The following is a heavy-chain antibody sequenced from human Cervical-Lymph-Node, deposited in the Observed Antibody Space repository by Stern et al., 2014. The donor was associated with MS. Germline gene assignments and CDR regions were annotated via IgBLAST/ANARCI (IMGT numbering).Heavy chain of an antibody. V-gene: IGHV5-51*01. J-gene: IGHJ4*02. CDR2: IYPGDSDT. CDR3: ARQGIDYGDYVPDY. D-gene: IGHD4-17*01. Sequence: VQLVESGAEVKKSGESLKISCKGSGYSFTRYWIGWGRQMPGKGLEWMGIIYPGDSDTRYSPSFQGQVTISADNSISTAYLQWSSLKASDTAMYYCARQGIDYGDYVPDYWGQGTLVTVSS. CDR1: GYSFTRYW.